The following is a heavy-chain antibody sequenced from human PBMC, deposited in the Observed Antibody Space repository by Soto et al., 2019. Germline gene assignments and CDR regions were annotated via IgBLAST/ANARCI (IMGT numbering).Heavy chain of an antibody. CDR3: AYDSSGYSYYFDY. V-gene: IGHV3-49*02. D-gene: IGHD3-22*01. CDR2: AYGGTT. Sequence: AYGGTTEYVASVKGRFTISRDDSKAIAYLQMNSLKTEDTAFYYCAYDSSGYSYYFDYWGQGTLVTVSS. J-gene: IGHJ4*02.